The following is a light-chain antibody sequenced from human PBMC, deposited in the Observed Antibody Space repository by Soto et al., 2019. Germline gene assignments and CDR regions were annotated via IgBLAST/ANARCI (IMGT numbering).Light chain of an antibody. Sequence: QSALTQPPSVSGSPGQSVTISCTGTSSDLCSYNRVSWYQQPPGTAPKLMIYEVSNRPSGVPDRFSGSKSGTTASLTISGLQAEDEADYYCSSYTSNSTYVFGIGTKLTVL. CDR2: EVS. CDR1: SSDLCSYNR. V-gene: IGLV2-18*02. J-gene: IGLJ1*01. CDR3: SSYTSNSTYV.